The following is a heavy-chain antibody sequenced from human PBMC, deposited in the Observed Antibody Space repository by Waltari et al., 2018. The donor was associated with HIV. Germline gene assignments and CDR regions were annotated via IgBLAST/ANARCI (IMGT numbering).Heavy chain of an antibody. Sequence: EVQLVESGGDWVQPGGHLRLYCAASRLTFSTYWTTWVRKAPGKGLEWVAKIKQDGREKINVDSVKGRFTISSDNAKNSLYIQMNSLRAEDTSVYYCAAARGPLDYWAQGALVTAPS. CDR2: IKQDGREK. J-gene: IGHJ4*02. CDR3: AAARGPLDY. CDR1: RLTFSTYW. V-gene: IGHV3-7*01.